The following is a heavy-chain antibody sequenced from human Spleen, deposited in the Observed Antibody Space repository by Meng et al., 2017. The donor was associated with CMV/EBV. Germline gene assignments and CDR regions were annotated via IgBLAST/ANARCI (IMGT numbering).Heavy chain of an antibody. Sequence: SGFTFSNYGMSWVRQVPGKGLEWVSGITHSGGKTYYADSVKGRFTISRDNSGNTLYVEMSRLRVEDTAVYYCVKGSGPWLSGSFYDYWGQGSLVTVSS. D-gene: IGHD6-19*01. V-gene: IGHV3-23*01. J-gene: IGHJ4*02. CDR2: ITHSGGKT. CDR3: VKGSGPWLSGSFYDY. CDR1: GFTFSNYG.